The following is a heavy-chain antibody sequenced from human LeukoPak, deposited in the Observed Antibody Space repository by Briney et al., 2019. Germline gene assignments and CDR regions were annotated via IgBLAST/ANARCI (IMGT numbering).Heavy chain of an antibody. J-gene: IGHJ1*01. CDR1: GFTFSSYS. CDR2: ISSTSSTI. D-gene: IGHD3-10*01. CDR3: AKDEGFGELYATGYFQH. V-gene: IGHV3-48*01. Sequence: QPGGSLRLSCAASGFTFSSYSMNWVRQAPGKGLEWVSYISSTSSTIYYADSVKGRFTISRDNSKNTLYLQMNSLRAEDTAVYYCAKDEGFGELYATGYFQHWGQGTLVTVSS.